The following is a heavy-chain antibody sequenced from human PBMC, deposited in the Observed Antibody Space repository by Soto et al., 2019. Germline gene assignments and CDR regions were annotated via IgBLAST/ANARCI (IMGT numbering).Heavy chain of an antibody. Sequence: QLQMQESGPGLVKTSETLSLTCTVSGGSISSSSYYWGWIRQPPGKGLEWIGSIYYSGSTYYNPSLKSRVTISVDTSKNQFSLKLSSVTAADTAVYYCARQPYCSSTSCYPFSNWFDPWGQGTLVTVSS. V-gene: IGHV4-39*01. D-gene: IGHD2-2*01. CDR1: GGSISSSSYY. CDR2: IYYSGST. J-gene: IGHJ5*02. CDR3: ARQPYCSSTSCYPFSNWFDP.